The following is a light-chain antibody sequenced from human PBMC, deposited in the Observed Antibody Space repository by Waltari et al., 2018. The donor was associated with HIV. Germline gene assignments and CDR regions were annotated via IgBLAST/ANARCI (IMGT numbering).Light chain of an antibody. CDR1: SGSIASNQ. V-gene: IGLV6-57*02. CDR2: EHN. J-gene: IGLJ3*02. CDR3: QSYDSITWV. Sequence: NFMLTQPHSVSESPGKTVTISRTGSSGSIASNQVQWYQQRPGSAPTTVIYEHNQKPSGVPDRFSGSIDSSSNSASLTISGLKTEDEADYYCQSYDSITWVFGGGTKLTVL.